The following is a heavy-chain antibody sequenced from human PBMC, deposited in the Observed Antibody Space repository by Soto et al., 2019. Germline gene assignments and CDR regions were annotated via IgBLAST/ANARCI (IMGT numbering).Heavy chain of an antibody. CDR2: IKSKTDGGTT. D-gene: IGHD2-15*01. J-gene: IGHJ6*02. V-gene: IGHV3-15*07. CDR1: GFTFSNAW. Sequence: EVQLVESGGGLVKPGGSLRLSCAASGFTFSNAWMNWVRQAPGKGLEWVGSIKSKTDGGTTDYAAPVKGRFTISRDDSKNTLYLQMNSLKTEDTAVYYCTTACSGGSCYPRGMDVWGQGTTVTVSS. CDR3: TTACSGGSCYPRGMDV.